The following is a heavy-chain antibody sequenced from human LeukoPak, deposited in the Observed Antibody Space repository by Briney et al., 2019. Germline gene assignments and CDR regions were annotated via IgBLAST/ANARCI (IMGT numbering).Heavy chain of an antibody. J-gene: IGHJ4*02. CDR1: GITFSSYA. V-gene: IGHV3-21*01. D-gene: IGHD6-13*01. CDR2: ISSSSSYI. Sequence: PGGSLRLSCAASGITFSSYAMSWVRQAPGRGLEWVSSISSSSSYIYYADSVKGRFTISRDNAKNSLYLQINSLRAEDTAVYYCATPSATGNQWGQGTLVTVSS. CDR3: ATPSATGNQ.